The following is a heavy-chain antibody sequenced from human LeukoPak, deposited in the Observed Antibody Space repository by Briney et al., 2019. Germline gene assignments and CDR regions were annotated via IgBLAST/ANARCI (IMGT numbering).Heavy chain of an antibody. CDR2: IYYSGST. V-gene: IGHV4-59*11. J-gene: IGHJ6*03. D-gene: IGHD2-15*01. Sequence: SETLSLTCTVSGGSISSHYWSRIRQPPGKGLEWIGYIYYSGSTNYNPSLKSRVTISVDTSKNQFSLKLSYVTAADTAVYYCARGYCGGGSCYHYYYYMDVWGKGTTVTVSS. CDR3: ARGYCGGGSCYHYYYYMDV. CDR1: GGSISSHY.